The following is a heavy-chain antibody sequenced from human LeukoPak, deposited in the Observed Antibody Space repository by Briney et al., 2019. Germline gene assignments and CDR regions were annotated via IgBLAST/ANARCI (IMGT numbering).Heavy chain of an antibody. CDR1: GFTFSSYS. Sequence: GGSLRLSCAASGFTFSSYSMNWVRQAPGKGLEWVSSISSSSSYIYYADSVKGRFTISRDNAKNSLYLQMNSLRAEDTAVYYCARWSGYSGYDLGGPFDYWGQGTLVTVSS. CDR3: ARWSGYSGYDLGGPFDY. D-gene: IGHD5-12*01. V-gene: IGHV3-21*01. CDR2: ISSSSSYI. J-gene: IGHJ4*02.